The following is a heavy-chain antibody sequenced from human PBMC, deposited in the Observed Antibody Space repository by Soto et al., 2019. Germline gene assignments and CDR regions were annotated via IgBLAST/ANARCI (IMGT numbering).Heavy chain of an antibody. V-gene: IGHV3-23*01. Sequence: PGGSLRLSCAASGFTFSSYAMSWVRQAPGKGLEWVSEISGSGDRTYYADSVKGRFTISRDNSKNTLYLQMNSLRAEDTAVYYCASGCGSWGKFDFWGQGTLVTVSS. CDR1: GFTFSSYA. D-gene: IGHD6-13*01. J-gene: IGHJ4*02. CDR3: ASGCGSWGKFDF. CDR2: ISGSGDRT.